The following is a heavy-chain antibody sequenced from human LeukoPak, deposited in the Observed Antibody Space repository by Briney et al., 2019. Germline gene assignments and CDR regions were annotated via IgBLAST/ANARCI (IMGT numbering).Heavy chain of an antibody. Sequence: SETLSLTCTVSGGSISSYYWSWIRQPPGKGLEWIGYIYYSGSTNYNPSLKSRVTISVDTSKNQFSLKLSSVTAADTAVYYYASLRAAAAGFDYWGQGTVVTVSS. CDR1: GGSISSYY. V-gene: IGHV4-59*08. CDR3: ASLRAAAAGFDY. CDR2: IYYSGST. J-gene: IGHJ4*02. D-gene: IGHD6-13*01.